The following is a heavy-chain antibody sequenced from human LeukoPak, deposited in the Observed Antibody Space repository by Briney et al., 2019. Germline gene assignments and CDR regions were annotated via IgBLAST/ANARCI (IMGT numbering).Heavy chain of an antibody. CDR1: GGTFSSYA. J-gene: IGHJ3*02. Sequence: GSSVKVSCKASGGTFSSYAISWVRQAPGQGLEWMGRVIPTLRITNYPQKFQGRVTITADKSTSTAYMELISLRSEDTAVYYCARVGDYYGSGSYFGALDIWGQGTMITVSS. V-gene: IGHV1-69*04. CDR2: VIPTLRIT. CDR3: ARVGDYYGSGSYFGALDI. D-gene: IGHD3-10*01.